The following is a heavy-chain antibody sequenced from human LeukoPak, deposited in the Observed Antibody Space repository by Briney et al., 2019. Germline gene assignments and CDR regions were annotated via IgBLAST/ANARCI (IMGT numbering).Heavy chain of an antibody. Sequence: GESLKISCKASGYSFTTYWIAWVRQVPGKGLEWMAIIHPRDSDIRYNPPFQGQVTISADKSTSTAYLQWHSLKASDTAIYYCARMIGLGEVSPYFDYWGQGSLVTVSS. CDR2: IHPRDSDI. V-gene: IGHV5-51*01. CDR3: ARMIGLGEVSPYFDY. D-gene: IGHD3-16*02. CDR1: GYSFTTYW. J-gene: IGHJ4*02.